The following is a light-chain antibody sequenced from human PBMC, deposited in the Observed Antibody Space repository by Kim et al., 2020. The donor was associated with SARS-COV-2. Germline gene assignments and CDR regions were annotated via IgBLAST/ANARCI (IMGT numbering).Light chain of an antibody. J-gene: IGLJ3*02. Sequence: QPVLTQSPSASASLGASVKLTCTLSSGHSSNAIAWHQQQPEKGPRYLMKINSDGRHSKGDGIPDRFSGSSSGAERYLTISSLQSEDEGDYYCQTWGTGIRVFGGGTQLTVL. CDR1: SGHSSNA. V-gene: IGLV4-69*01. CDR3: QTWGTGIRV. CDR2: INSDGRH.